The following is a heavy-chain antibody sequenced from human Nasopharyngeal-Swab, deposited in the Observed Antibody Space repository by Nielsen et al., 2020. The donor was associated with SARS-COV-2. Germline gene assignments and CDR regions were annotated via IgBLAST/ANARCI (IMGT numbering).Heavy chain of an antibody. CDR1: GFTFSSYS. J-gene: IGHJ3*02. D-gene: IGHD3-16*01. Sequence: GSLRLSCVASGFTFSSYSMYWVRQAPGQGLVCVSQINVDGSSINCADSVKGRFTTSRDNAKNTLYLQMNSLRAEDTAVYYCTRNHLGLGIWGQGTVVTVSS. CDR3: TRNHLGLGI. CDR2: INVDGSSI. V-gene: IGHV3-74*01.